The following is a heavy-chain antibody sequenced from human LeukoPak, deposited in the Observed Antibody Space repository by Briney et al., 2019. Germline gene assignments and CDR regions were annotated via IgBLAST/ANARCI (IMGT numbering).Heavy chain of an antibody. CDR1: GFTFDDYD. CDR3: ARDLWQWLVTGGSFAFDY. CDR2: INWNGGST. J-gene: IGHJ4*02. Sequence: PGGSLRLSCAASGFTFDDYDMNWVHQAPGKGLEWVSGINWNGGSTGYADSVKGRFTISRDNAKNSLSLQMNSLRSDDTAVYYCARDLWQWLVTGGSFAFDYWGQGTLVTVSS. V-gene: IGHV3-20*04. D-gene: IGHD6-19*01.